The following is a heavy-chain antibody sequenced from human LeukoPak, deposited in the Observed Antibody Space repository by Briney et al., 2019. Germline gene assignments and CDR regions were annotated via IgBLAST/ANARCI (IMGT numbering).Heavy chain of an antibody. CDR1: GYTFTGYY. V-gene: IGHV1-2*02. CDR3: ARDRKVVRGIVVVPAAPANWFDP. J-gene: IGHJ5*02. Sequence: GASVKVSCKASGYTFTGYYMHWVRQAPGQGLEWMGWINPNSGGTNYAQKFQGRVTMTRDTSISTACMELSRLRSDDTAVYYCARDRKVVRGIVVVPAAPANWFDPWGQGTLVTVSS. CDR2: INPNSGGT. D-gene: IGHD2-2*01.